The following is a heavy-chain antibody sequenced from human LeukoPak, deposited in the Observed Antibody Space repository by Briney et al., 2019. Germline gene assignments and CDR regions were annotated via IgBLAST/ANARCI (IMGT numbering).Heavy chain of an antibody. V-gene: IGHV3-7*01. Sequence: PGGSLRLSCAASGFTFSSYWMSWVRQAPGRGLEWVANIKLDGSEKWYADSVKGRFTISRDNAKTSLFMQTNSLRAEDTAVYYCARDAWKDRYFDYWGQGTLVTVSS. D-gene: IGHD1-1*01. CDR2: IKLDGSEK. J-gene: IGHJ4*02. CDR3: ARDAWKDRYFDY. CDR1: GFTFSSYW.